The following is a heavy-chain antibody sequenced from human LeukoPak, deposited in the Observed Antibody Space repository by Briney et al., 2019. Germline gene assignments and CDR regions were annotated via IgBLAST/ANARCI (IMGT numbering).Heavy chain of an antibody. J-gene: IGHJ4*02. D-gene: IGHD2-2*01. CDR1: GGSISSGGYY. Sequence: SETLSLTCTVSGGSISSGGYYWSWIRQPPGKGLEWIGYIYHSGSTYYNPSLKSRVTISVDTSKNQFSLKLSSVTAADTAVYYCARVSSSSWYYWGQGTLVTVSS. V-gene: IGHV4-30-2*01. CDR2: IYHSGST. CDR3: ARVSSSSWYY.